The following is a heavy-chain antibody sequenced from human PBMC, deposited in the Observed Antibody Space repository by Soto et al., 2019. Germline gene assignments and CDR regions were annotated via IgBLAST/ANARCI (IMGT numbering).Heavy chain of an antibody. Sequence: PSETLSLTCTVSGGSISSSSYYWGWIRQPPGKGLEWIGSIYYSGSTYYNPSLKSRVTISVDTSKNQFSLKLSSVTAADTAVYYCARPGGSSWGIDSWGQGTLVTVSS. CDR1: GGSISSSSYY. CDR2: IYYSGST. V-gene: IGHV4-39*01. D-gene: IGHD6-13*01. CDR3: ARPGGSSWGIDS. J-gene: IGHJ4*02.